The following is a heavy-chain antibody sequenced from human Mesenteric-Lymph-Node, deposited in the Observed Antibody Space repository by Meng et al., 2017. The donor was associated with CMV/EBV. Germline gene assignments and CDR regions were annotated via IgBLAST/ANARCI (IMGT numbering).Heavy chain of an antibody. CDR3: ARVTSATTHDAFDV. D-gene: IGHD5-12*01. Sequence: GESLKISCAASGFTFSSYWMSWVRQAPGKGLEWVSGINWNGGTTGYTDSVKGRFTISRDNAKNSVYLQMNSLRVEDTALYYCARVTSATTHDAFDVWGQGTMVTVSS. V-gene: IGHV3-20*04. J-gene: IGHJ3*01. CDR2: INWNGGTT. CDR1: GFTFSSYW.